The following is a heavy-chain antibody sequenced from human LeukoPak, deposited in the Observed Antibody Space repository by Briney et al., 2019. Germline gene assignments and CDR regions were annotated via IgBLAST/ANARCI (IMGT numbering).Heavy chain of an antibody. Sequence: PGGSLRLSCAASGFTFTTYDMSWVRQAPGKGLEWVSAIIGSGGSTYYADSVKGRFTISRDNSKNTLYLQMNSLRAEDTAVYYCAKGTYYYDSSGYYGGYYFDYRGQGTLVTASS. CDR3: AKGTYYYDSSGYYGGYYFDY. CDR2: IIGSGGST. D-gene: IGHD3-22*01. CDR1: GFTFTTYD. J-gene: IGHJ4*02. V-gene: IGHV3-23*01.